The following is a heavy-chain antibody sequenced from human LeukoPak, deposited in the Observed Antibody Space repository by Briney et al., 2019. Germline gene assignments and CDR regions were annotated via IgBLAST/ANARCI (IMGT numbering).Heavy chain of an antibody. Sequence: PSQTLSLTCTVSGGSISSGGYYWSWIRQHPGTGLEWIGYTYYSGSTYYNPSLKSRVTISVDTSKNQFSLKLSSVTAADTAVYYCARQYSYGTFDYWGQGTLVTVSS. CDR3: ARQYSYGTFDY. V-gene: IGHV4-31*03. CDR1: GGSISSGGYY. CDR2: TYYSGST. D-gene: IGHD5-18*01. J-gene: IGHJ4*02.